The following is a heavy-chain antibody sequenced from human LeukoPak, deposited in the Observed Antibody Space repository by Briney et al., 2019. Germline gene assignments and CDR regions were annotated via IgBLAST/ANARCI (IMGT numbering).Heavy chain of an antibody. CDR3: AKQDLGYSYGGDRFDY. CDR2: ISGSGGST. CDR1: GFTFSSYW. J-gene: IGHJ4*02. V-gene: IGHV3-23*01. D-gene: IGHD5-18*01. Sequence: GSLRLSCAASGFTFSSYWMSWVRQAPGKGLEWVSAISGSGGSTYYADSVKGRFTISRDNSKNTLYLQMNSLRAEDTAVYYCAKQDLGYSYGGDRFDYWGQGTLVTVSS.